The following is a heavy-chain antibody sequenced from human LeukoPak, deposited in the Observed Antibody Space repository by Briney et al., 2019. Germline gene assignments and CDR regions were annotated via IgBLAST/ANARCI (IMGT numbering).Heavy chain of an antibody. CDR3: AKSRGYSYTYYFDY. CDR1: GFTFSSYA. Sequence: GGSLRLSCAASGFTFSSYAMSWVRQAPGKGLEWVSAIGGSGGSTYYADSVKGRFTISRDNSKNTLYLQMNSLRAEDTAVYYCAKSRGYSYTYYFDYWGQGTLVAVSS. D-gene: IGHD5-18*01. V-gene: IGHV3-23*01. CDR2: IGGSGGST. J-gene: IGHJ4*02.